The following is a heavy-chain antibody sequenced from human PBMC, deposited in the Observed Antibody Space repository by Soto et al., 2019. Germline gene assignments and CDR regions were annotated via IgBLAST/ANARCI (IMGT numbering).Heavy chain of an antibody. D-gene: IGHD3-10*01. V-gene: IGHV3-23*01. CDR1: GFTFTNYA. Sequence: EVQLLESGGDLVQPGGSLRLSCAASGFTFTNYAMSWVRQAPGKGLEWVSSVGGSGGTTYYADSVKGRFTISRDNSKNTLYLHMDSLRAGDTAVYFCAKEDGSGSYVDHWGQGTLVTVSS. J-gene: IGHJ4*02. CDR2: VGGSGGTT. CDR3: AKEDGSGSYVDH.